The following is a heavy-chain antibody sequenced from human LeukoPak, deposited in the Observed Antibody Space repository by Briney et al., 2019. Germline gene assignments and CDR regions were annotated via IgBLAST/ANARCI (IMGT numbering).Heavy chain of an antibody. Sequence: EASVRVSCKASGYTFTSYYMHWVRQAPGQVLVWMGIINPSGGSTSYAQKFQGRVTMTRDTSTSTVYMELSSLRSEDTAVYYCARDRRGGIQLRLRSIAFDIWGQGTMVTVSS. J-gene: IGHJ3*02. CDR1: GYTFTSYY. CDR2: INPSGGST. D-gene: IGHD5-18*01. V-gene: IGHV1-46*01. CDR3: ARDRRGGIQLRLRSIAFDI.